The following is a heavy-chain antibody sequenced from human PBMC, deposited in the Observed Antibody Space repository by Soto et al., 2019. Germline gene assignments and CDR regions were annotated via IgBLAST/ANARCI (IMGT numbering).Heavy chain of an antibody. J-gene: IGHJ4*02. V-gene: IGHV1-2*04. D-gene: IGHD6-19*01. Sequence: SVKVSCKASGDTFTSYYMHWVRQAPGQGLEWMGWINPNSDGTNYAQKFQGWVTMTRDTSISTAYMELSRLRSDDTAVYYCARAGSSGWYPFDYWGQGTLVTVSS. CDR1: GDTFTSYY. CDR3: ARAGSSGWYPFDY. CDR2: INPNSDGT.